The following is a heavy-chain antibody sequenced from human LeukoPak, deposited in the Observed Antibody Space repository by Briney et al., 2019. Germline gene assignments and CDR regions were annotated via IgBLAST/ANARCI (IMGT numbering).Heavy chain of an antibody. V-gene: IGHV4-61*01. CDR3: ARAAAGTLAFNYYYYYMDV. D-gene: IGHD6-13*01. J-gene: IGHJ6*03. Sequence: PSQTLSLTCTLSGASISSGSYYWSGIRQPPGKGLQWIGYIYYSGSTNNNPSVQRQLTISIDTSKNQFSLKLSSVTAADTAVYYCARAAAGTLAFNYYYYYMDVWGKGTTIITSS. CDR2: IYYSGST. CDR1: GASISSGSYY.